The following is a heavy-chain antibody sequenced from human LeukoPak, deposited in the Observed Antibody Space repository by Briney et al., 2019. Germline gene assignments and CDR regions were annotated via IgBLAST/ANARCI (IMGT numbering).Heavy chain of an antibody. CDR3: ARHAAGYCSGGSCYSHFDY. CDR1: GYSFTSYW. J-gene: IGHJ4*02. V-gene: IGHV5-51*01. CDR2: IYPGDSDT. Sequence: GESLRISCKGSGYSFTSYWIGWVRQMPGKGLEWMGIIYPGDSDTRYSPSFQGQVTISADKSISTAYLQWSSLKASDTAMYYCARHAAGYCSGGSCYSHFDYWGQGTLVTVSS. D-gene: IGHD2-15*01.